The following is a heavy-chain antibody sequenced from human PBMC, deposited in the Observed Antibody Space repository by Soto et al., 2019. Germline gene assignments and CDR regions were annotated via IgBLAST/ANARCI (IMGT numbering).Heavy chain of an antibody. CDR2: VYSGGNT. D-gene: IGHD6-13*01. CDR3: ARSTNWSLYYLDY. V-gene: IGHV3-53*01. CDR1: GFTVSSNY. J-gene: IGHJ4*02. Sequence: EVQLVEFGGGLIQPGGSLRLSCAASGFTVSSNYMSWVRQAPGKGLERVSVVYSGGNTYYADSVKGRFTVSRDNSTNTLYLQMNLLRAGDTAVYYCARSTNWSLYYLDYWGQGTLVTVSS.